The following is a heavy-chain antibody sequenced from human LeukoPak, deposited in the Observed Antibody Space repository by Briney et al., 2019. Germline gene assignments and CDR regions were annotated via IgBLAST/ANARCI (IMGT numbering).Heavy chain of an antibody. CDR2: NPNSGNT. Sequence: NPNSGNTGYAQKFQGRVTMTRNTSISTAYMELSSLRSEDTAVYYCARRLVRGGYYYYGMDVWGQGTTVTVSS. V-gene: IGHV1-8*01. J-gene: IGHJ6*02. D-gene: IGHD6-19*01. CDR3: ARRLVRGGYYYYGMDV.